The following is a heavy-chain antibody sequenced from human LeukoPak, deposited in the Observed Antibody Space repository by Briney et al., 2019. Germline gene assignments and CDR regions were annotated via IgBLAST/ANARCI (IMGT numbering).Heavy chain of an antibody. CDR2: ISSSSSYI. D-gene: IGHD4-17*01. Sequence: PGGSLRLSCAASGFTFSSYSMNWVRQAPGKGLEWVSSISSSSSYIYYADSVKGRFTISRDNAKNSLYLQMNSLRAEDTAAYYCAREDYGDYGGFDYWGQGTLVTVSS. CDR1: GFTFSSYS. J-gene: IGHJ4*02. V-gene: IGHV3-21*01. CDR3: AREDYGDYGGFDY.